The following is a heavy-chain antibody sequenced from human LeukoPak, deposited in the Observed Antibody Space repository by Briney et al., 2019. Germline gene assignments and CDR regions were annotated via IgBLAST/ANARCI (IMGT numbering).Heavy chain of an antibody. Sequence: GGSLRLSCAASGFTFSNYWMSWVRQAPGKGMEWVANIKQDGSEKYYVDTVKGRFTISRDNAKNSLYLQMNSLRAEDTAVYYCARDFYGDYALSAFDIWGQGTMVTVSS. D-gene: IGHD4-17*01. CDR3: ARDFYGDYALSAFDI. CDR2: IKQDGSEK. V-gene: IGHV3-7*01. J-gene: IGHJ3*02. CDR1: GFTFSNYW.